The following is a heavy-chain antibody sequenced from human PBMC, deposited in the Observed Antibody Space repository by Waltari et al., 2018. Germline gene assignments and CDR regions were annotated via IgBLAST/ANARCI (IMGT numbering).Heavy chain of an antibody. CDR3: AREPLSGYEFDY. J-gene: IGHJ4*02. Sequence: QVQLVESGGGVVQPGRSLRLSGAASGFTFSSYAMHWVRQAPGKGLEWVAVISYDGSNKYYADSVKGRFTISRDNSKNTLYLQMNSLRAEDTAVYYCAREPLSGYEFDYWGQGTLVTVSS. D-gene: IGHD5-12*01. CDR1: GFTFSSYA. V-gene: IGHV3-30-3*01. CDR2: ISYDGSNK.